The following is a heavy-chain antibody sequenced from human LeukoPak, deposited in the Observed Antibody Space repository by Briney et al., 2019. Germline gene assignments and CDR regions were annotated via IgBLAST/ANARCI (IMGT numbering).Heavy chain of an antibody. Sequence: PSETLSLTCTVSGVSIISSNYYWGWFRQPPGKGLQWIASVFYTGTTRHNPSLKSRVTISVDTSKNEFSLSLSSVTAEDTAMYYCARHVGIGSYFDYWVQGTLVTVSS. J-gene: IGHJ4*02. CDR1: GVSIISSNYY. V-gene: IGHV4-39*01. CDR3: ARHVGIGSYFDY. CDR2: VFYTGTT. D-gene: IGHD3-10*01.